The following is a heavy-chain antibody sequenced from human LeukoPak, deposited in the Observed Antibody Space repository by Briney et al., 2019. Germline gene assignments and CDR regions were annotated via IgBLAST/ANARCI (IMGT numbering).Heavy chain of an antibody. V-gene: IGHV4-38-2*02. CDR2: IYHSGST. J-gene: IGHJ5*02. CDR3: ARGLYSGYDL. D-gene: IGHD5-12*01. CDR1: GYSISSGYY. Sequence: PSETLSLTCTVSGYSISSGYYWGWIRQPPGKGLEWIGSIYHSGSTYYNPSLKSRVTISVDTSKNQFSLKLSSVTAADTAVYYCARGLYSGYDLWGQGTLVTVSS.